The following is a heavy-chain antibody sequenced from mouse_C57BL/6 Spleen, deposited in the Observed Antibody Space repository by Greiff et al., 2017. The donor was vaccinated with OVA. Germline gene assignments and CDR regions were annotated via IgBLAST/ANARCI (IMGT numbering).Heavy chain of an antibody. D-gene: IGHD1-1*01. V-gene: IGHV2-3*01. CDR1: GFSLTSYG. Sequence: VKLVESGPGLVAPSQSLSITCTVSGFSLTSYGVSWVRQPPGKGLEWLGVIWGDGSTNYHSAPISRLSISKDNSKSQVFLKLNSLQTDDTATYYCAKSPLITTVVAHYYAMDYWGQGTSVTVSS. CDR3: AKSPLITTVVAHYYAMDY. CDR2: IWGDGST. J-gene: IGHJ4*01.